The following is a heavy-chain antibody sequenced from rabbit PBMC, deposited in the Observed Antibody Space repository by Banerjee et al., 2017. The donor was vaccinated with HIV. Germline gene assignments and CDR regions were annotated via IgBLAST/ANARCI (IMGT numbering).Heavy chain of an antibody. CDR3: ARGDYSSGWGGVYYFDL. D-gene: IGHD4-1*01. J-gene: IGHJ4*01. CDR1: GFSFSNKYV. V-gene: IGHV1S45*01. CDR2: INTSSGNT. Sequence: QEQLVESGGDLVKPEGSLTLTCTASGFSFSNKYVMCWVRQAPGKGLEWIACINTSSGNTVYASWAKGRFTISRTSSTTVALQMTSLTAADTATYFCARGDYSSGWGGVYYFDLWGQGTLVTVS.